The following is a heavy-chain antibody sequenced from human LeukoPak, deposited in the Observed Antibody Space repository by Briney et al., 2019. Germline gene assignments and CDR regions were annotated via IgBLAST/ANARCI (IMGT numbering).Heavy chain of an antibody. D-gene: IGHD3-3*01. V-gene: IGHV3-23*01. Sequence: PGGSLRLSCAASGFTFSSYVLTWVRQAPGKGLEWVSTISGSGGSTYYADSVKGRFTISRDNSKNTLYLQMNSLRAEDTAVYYCARDGHGDFWRARRTYYMDVWGKGTTVTVSS. CDR1: GFTFSSYV. CDR2: ISGSGGST. J-gene: IGHJ6*03. CDR3: ARDGHGDFWRARRTYYMDV.